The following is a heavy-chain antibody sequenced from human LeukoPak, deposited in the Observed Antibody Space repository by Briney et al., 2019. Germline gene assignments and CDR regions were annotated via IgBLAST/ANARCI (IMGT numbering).Heavy chain of an antibody. Sequence: SETLSLTCTVSGGSISSSSYYWGWIRQPPGKGLEWIRGIYYSGSTYYNPSLKSRVTISVDTSKNQFSLKLSSVTAADTAVYYCATIYCSSTSCQSSYFQHWGQGTLVTVSS. V-gene: IGHV4-39*01. CDR3: ATIYCSSTSCQSSYFQH. D-gene: IGHD2-2*01. J-gene: IGHJ1*01. CDR2: IYYSGST. CDR1: GGSISSSSYY.